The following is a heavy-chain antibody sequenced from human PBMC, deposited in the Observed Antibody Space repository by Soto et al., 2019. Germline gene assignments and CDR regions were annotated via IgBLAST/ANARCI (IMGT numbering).Heavy chain of an antibody. Sequence: SVKVSCKASGGTFSSYAISWVRQAPGQGLEWMGGIIPIFGTANYAQKFQGRVTITADESTSTAYMELSSVRSEDTAVYYCARVGRDLTAHRPIVVNYYYYGMDVWGQGTTVTVSS. CDR2: IIPIFGTA. J-gene: IGHJ6*02. V-gene: IGHV1-69*13. D-gene: IGHD3-16*01. CDR3: ARVGRDLTAHRPIVVNYYYYGMDV. CDR1: GGTFSSYA.